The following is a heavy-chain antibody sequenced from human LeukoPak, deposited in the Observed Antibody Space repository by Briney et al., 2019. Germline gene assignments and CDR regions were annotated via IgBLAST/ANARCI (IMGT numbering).Heavy chain of an antibody. V-gene: IGHV3-21*01. CDR3: ARDPVPGGSGD. CDR2: ISSSSSYI. J-gene: IGHJ4*02. D-gene: IGHD3-10*01. CDR1: GFTFSSYS. Sequence: GGSLRLSCAASGFTFSSYSMNWVRKAPGKGLEWVSSISSSSSYIYYADSVKGRFTISRDNAKNSLYLQMNSLRAEDTAVYYCARDPVPGGSGDWGQGTLVTVSS.